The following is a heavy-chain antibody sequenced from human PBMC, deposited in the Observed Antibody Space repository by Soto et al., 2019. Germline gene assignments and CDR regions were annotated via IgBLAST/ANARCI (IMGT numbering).Heavy chain of an antibody. CDR3: AKTTVAGTRYAY. D-gene: IGHD6-19*01. CDR1: GFTFSSYA. CDR2: ISGSGGST. Sequence: GGSLRLSCAASGFTFSSYAMSWVRQAPGKGLEWVSAISGSGGSTYYADSVKGRFTISRDNSRNTLYLQMNSLRAEDTAVYYCAKTTVAGTRYAYWGQGTLVTVSS. J-gene: IGHJ4*02. V-gene: IGHV3-23*01.